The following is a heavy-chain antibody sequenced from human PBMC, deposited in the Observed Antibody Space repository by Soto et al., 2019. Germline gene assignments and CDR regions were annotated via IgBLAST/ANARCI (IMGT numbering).Heavy chain of an antibody. J-gene: IGHJ3*02. Sequence: EVQLLESGGGLVQPGGSLRLSCAASGFTFSSYAMSWVRQAPGTGLEWVSAISGSGGSTYYADSVKGRFTISRDNSKNTLYLQMNSLRAEDTAVYYCAKDRCSGGSCYSGVGAFDIWGQGTMVTVSA. CDR2: ISGSGGST. CDR3: AKDRCSGGSCYSGVGAFDI. D-gene: IGHD2-15*01. CDR1: GFTFSSYA. V-gene: IGHV3-23*01.